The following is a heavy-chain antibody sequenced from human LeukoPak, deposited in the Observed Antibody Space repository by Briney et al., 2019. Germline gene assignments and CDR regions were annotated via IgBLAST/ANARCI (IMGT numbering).Heavy chain of an antibody. V-gene: IGHV1-69*13. CDR1: GGTFSSYA. J-gene: IGHJ4*02. D-gene: IGHD6-13*01. CDR2: IIPILGTA. CDR3: ASPGYSSSWPYYFDY. Sequence: ASVKVSCKASGGTFSSYAISWVRQAPGQGLEWMGGIIPILGTANYAQKFQGRVTITADESTSTAYMELSSLRSEDTAVYYCASPGYSSSWPYYFDYWGQGTLVTVSS.